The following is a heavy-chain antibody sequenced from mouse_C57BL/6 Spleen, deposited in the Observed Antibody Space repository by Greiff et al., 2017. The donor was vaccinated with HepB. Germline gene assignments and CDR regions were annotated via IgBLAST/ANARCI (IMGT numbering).Heavy chain of an antibody. CDR2: IRNKANGYTT. J-gene: IGHJ4*01. V-gene: IGHV7-3*01. CDR1: GFTFTDYY. D-gene: IGHD1-1*01. Sequence: EVMLVESGGGLVQPGGSLSLSCAASGFTFTDYYMSWVRQPPGKALEWLGFIRNKANGYTTEYSASVKGRFTISRDNSQSILYLQMNALRAEDSATYYCARYIVGLLAMDYWGQGTSVTVSS. CDR3: ARYIVGLLAMDY.